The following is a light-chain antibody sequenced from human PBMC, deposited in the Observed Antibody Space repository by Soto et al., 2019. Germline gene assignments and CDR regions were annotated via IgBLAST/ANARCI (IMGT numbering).Light chain of an antibody. CDR2: GAA. Sequence: EIVMTQSPATLSVSPGETATLSCRASQSVSSNLAWYQQKPGQAPRLLIDGAATRATGIPARFSGRGSGTEFSLTVSSLQSENFAVYYCQQYNNWWTFGQGTQVQIK. J-gene: IGKJ1*01. V-gene: IGKV3-15*01. CDR1: QSVSSN. CDR3: QQYNNWWT.